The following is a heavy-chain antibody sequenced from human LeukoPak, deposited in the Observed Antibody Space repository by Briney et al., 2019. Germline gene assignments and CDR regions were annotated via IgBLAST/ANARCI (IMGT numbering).Heavy chain of an antibody. J-gene: IGHJ4*02. Sequence: GGSLRLSCAASGFTFSSYSMNWVRQAPGKGLEWVSSISSSSSYIYYADSVKGRFTISRDNAKNSLYLQMNSLRAGDTAVYYCARTIAAAGTLDFDYWGQGTLVTVSS. D-gene: IGHD6-13*01. CDR1: GFTFSSYS. V-gene: IGHV3-21*01. CDR2: ISSSSSYI. CDR3: ARTIAAAGTLDFDY.